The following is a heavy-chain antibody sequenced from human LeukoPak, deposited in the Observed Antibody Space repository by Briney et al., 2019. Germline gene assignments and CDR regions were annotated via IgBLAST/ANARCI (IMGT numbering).Heavy chain of an antibody. CDR1: GFTFSRHS. D-gene: IGHD1-26*01. CDR2: IKQDGSEK. CDR3: ARDKIVGATHFDY. J-gene: IGHJ4*02. V-gene: IGHV3-7*01. Sequence: GGSLRLSCAASGFTFSRHSINWVRQAPGKGLEWVANIKQDGSEKYYVDSVKGRFTISRDNAKNSLYLQMNSLRAEDTAVYYCARDKIVGATHFDYWGQGTLVTVSS.